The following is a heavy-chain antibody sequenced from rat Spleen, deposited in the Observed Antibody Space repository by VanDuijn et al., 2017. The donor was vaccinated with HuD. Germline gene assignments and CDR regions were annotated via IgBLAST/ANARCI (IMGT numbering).Heavy chain of an antibody. V-gene: IGHV5-27*01. CDR3: ATEILQRGDY. D-gene: IGHD1-11*01. J-gene: IGHJ2*01. Sequence: EVQLVESGGGLVQPGRSLKLSCAASGFSFSDHYMAWVRQAPTKGLEWVASIGPSGDSTYYRDSVKGRFTVSRDNAKGTLFLQMDSLRSEYTATYNCATEILQRGDYWGQGVMVTVSS. CDR1: GFSFSDHY. CDR2: IGPSGDST.